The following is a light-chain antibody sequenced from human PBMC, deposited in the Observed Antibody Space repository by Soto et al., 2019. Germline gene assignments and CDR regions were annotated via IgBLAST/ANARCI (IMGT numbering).Light chain of an antibody. J-gene: IGKJ1*01. V-gene: IGKV1-5*01. CDR3: QQYNSYART. Sequence: DIQMTQSPSTLSASVGDRVTITCRASQSISSWLAWYQQKPGKAPKLLIYDDSSFESGVPSRFSGSGSGTEFTLTISSLQPDDFATYYCQQYNSYARTFGQGTKVDIK. CDR1: QSISSW. CDR2: DDS.